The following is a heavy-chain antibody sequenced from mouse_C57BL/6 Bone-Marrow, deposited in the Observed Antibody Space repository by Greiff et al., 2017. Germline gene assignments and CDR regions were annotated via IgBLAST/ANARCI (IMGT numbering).Heavy chain of an antibody. V-gene: IGHV1-81*01. CDR1: GYTFTSYG. CDR3: ARGDYGICYFDV. CDR2: IYPRSGNT. J-gene: IGHJ1*03. Sequence: QVQLKQSGAELARPGASVKLSCKASGYTFTSYGISWVKQRTGQGLEWIGEIYPRSGNTYYNEKFKGKATLTADKSSSTAYMELSSLTSEDSAVYFCARGDYGICYFDVWGTGTTVTASS. D-gene: IGHD2-4*01.